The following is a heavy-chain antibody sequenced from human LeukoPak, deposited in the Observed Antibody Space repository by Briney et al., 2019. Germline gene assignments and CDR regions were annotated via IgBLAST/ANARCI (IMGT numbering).Heavy chain of an antibody. CDR1: GYTFTDYY. D-gene: IGHD3-3*01. V-gene: IGHV1-69-2*01. CDR3: ATVPTVPTYYDFWSGYYDY. Sequence: ASVKVSCKASGYTFTDYYMHWVQQAPGKGLEWMGLVDPEDGETIYAEKFQGRVTITADTSTDTAYMELSSLRSEDTAVYYCATVPTVPTYYDFWSGYYDYWGQGTLVTVSS. J-gene: IGHJ4*02. CDR2: VDPEDGET.